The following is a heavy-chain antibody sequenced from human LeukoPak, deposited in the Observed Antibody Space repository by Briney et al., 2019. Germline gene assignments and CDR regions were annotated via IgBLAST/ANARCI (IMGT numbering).Heavy chain of an antibody. D-gene: IGHD5-24*01. Sequence: ASVKVSCKASGYTFTSYYMHWVRQAPGQGLEWMAIINPSGDKTNYAQKFQGRVTMTRDTPTSTVYREVSSLRSDDTAVYYCARGRTNGFNTFDYWGPGTLVTVSS. CDR3: ARGRTNGFNTFDY. CDR2: INPSGDKT. V-gene: IGHV1-46*01. J-gene: IGHJ4*02. CDR1: GYTFTSYY.